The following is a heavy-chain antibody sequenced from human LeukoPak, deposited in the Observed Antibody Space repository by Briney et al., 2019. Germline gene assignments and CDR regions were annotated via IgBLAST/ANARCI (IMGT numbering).Heavy chain of an antibody. Sequence: ASVKVSCKASGGTFSSYAISWVRQAPGQGLEWMGGTIPIFGTANYAQKFQGRVTITADESTSTAYMELSSLRSEDTAVYYCARWSGYYDILTGYQQNNWFDPWGQGTLVTVAS. J-gene: IGHJ5*02. CDR2: TIPIFGTA. CDR3: ARWSGYYDILTGYQQNNWFDP. V-gene: IGHV1-69*13. D-gene: IGHD3-9*01. CDR1: GGTFSSYA.